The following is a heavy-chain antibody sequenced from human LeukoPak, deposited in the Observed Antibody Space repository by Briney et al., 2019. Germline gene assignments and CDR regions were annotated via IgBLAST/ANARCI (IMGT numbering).Heavy chain of an antibody. CDR1: GFTSSSYS. D-gene: IGHD6-13*01. CDR2: ISSNSGTI. V-gene: IGHV3-48*02. J-gene: IGHJ4*02. CDR3: ARSRGSSSFHFDY. Sequence: GGSLRLSCAASGFTSSSYSMNWVRQAPGKGLEWVSYISSNSGTIYYADSVKGRFTISRDNAKNSLYLQMNSLRDEDTAVYYCARSRGSSSFHFDYWGQGTLVTVSS.